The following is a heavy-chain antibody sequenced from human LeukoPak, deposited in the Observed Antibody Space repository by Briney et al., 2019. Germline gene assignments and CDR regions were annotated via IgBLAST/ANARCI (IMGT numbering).Heavy chain of an antibody. Sequence: GGSLRLSCAASGFTFSSYSMNWVRQAPGKGLEWVSSISSSSSYIYYADSVKGRFTISRDNAKNSLYLQMNSLRAEDTAVYYWARSGTGTTYYYYMDVWGKGTTVTVSS. CDR3: ARSGTGTTYYYYMDV. V-gene: IGHV3-21*01. CDR1: GFTFSSYS. CDR2: ISSSSSYI. D-gene: IGHD1-7*01. J-gene: IGHJ6*03.